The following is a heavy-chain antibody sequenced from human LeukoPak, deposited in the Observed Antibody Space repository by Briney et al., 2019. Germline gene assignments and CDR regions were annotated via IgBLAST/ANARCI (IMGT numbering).Heavy chain of an antibody. V-gene: IGHV3-23*01. Sequence: GGSLRLSCAASGVTFSSYAMSWVRQAPGKGLEWVSAISGSGGSTYYADSVKGRFTISRDNSKNTLYLQMNSLRAEDTAVYYCAKDRGYSYGLYYFDYWGQGTLVTVSS. J-gene: IGHJ4*02. CDR2: ISGSGGST. CDR1: GVTFSSYA. D-gene: IGHD5-18*01. CDR3: AKDRGYSYGLYYFDY.